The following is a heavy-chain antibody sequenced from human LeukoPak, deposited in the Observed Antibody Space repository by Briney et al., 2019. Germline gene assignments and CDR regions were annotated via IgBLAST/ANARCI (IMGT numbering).Heavy chain of an antibody. V-gene: IGHV4-31*03. Sequence: PSETLSLTCTVSGGSISSGGYYWSWIRQHPGKGLEWIGYIYYSGSTYYNPSLKSRVTISVDTSKNQFSLKLSSVTAADTAVYYCARGGQLLYDWFDPWGQGTLVTVSS. CDR2: IYYSGST. CDR3: ARGGQLLYDWFDP. J-gene: IGHJ5*02. CDR1: GGSISSGGYY. D-gene: IGHD2-2*02.